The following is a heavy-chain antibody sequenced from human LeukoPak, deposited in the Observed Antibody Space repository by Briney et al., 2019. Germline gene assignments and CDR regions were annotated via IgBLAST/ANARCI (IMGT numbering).Heavy chain of an antibody. CDR3: AKGAYSYGSSS. D-gene: IGHD5-18*01. CDR2: ISGSGGST. Sequence: GGSLRLSCAASGFTFSSYAMSWVRQAPGKGLDWVSAISGSGGSTYYADSVKGRFTISRDNSKSTLYLQMNSLRAEDTAVYYCAKGAYSYGSSSWGQGTLVTVSS. J-gene: IGHJ5*02. V-gene: IGHV3-23*01. CDR1: GFTFSSYA.